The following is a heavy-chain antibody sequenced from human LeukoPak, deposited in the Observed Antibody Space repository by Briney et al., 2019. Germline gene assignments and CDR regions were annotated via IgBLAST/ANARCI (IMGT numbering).Heavy chain of an antibody. CDR3: ARGPYSYHSSGAFDI. V-gene: IGHV4-38-2*02. CDR2: FYHSGST. J-gene: IGHJ3*02. Sequence: SETLSLTCTVSGYSISSGYYWGWIRQPPGKGLEWIGSFYHSGSTYYNPSLKSRVTISVDTSKNQFSLKLSSVTAADTAVYFCARGPYSYHSSGAFDIWGQGTMVTVSS. CDR1: GYSISSGYY. D-gene: IGHD3-22*01.